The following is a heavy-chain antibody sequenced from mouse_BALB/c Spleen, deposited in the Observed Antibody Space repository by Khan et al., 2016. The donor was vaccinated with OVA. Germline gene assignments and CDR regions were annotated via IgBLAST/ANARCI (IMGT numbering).Heavy chain of an antibody. V-gene: IGHV3-2*02. Sequence: EVQLVESGPGLVKPSQSLSLTCTVTGYSITSGYAWNWIRQFPGNKLEWMGYISYSGVTSYTPSLKSRISITRDTSKNQFFLQLNSVTTEDTATYYCVKGKYYGYYFDNWGQGTTLTVSS. CDR2: ISYSGVT. J-gene: IGHJ2*01. CDR3: VKGKYYGYYFDN. D-gene: IGHD1-1*01. CDR1: GYSITSGYA.